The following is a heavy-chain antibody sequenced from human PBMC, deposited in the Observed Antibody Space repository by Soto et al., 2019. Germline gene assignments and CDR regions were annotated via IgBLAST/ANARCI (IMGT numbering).Heavy chain of an antibody. CDR1: GFTFSSYA. J-gene: IGHJ4*02. D-gene: IGHD3-22*01. V-gene: IGHV3-23*01. CDR2: ISGSGGST. CDR3: AKDGGNLLLPVYYFDY. Sequence: GGSLRLSCAASGFTFSSYAMSWVRQAPGKGLEWVSAISGSGGSTYYADSVKGRFTISRDNSKNTLYLQMNSLRAEDTAVYYCAKDGGNLLLPVYYFDYWGQGTLVTVSS.